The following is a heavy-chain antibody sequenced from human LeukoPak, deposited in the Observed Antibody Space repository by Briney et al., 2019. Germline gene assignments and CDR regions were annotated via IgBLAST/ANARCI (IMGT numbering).Heavy chain of an antibody. CDR3: GRDRVGGRGYSLDY. Sequence: GGSLRLSCAASGFTFSTYNMNWVRQAPGRGLEWVSSITGSSSYISYADSVKGRFTISRDNAKNSLYLQMNNLRAEDTALYYCGRDRVGGRGYSLDYLGQGTLVTVSS. CDR1: GFTFSTYN. J-gene: IGHJ4*02. D-gene: IGHD5-18*01. V-gene: IGHV3-21*01. CDR2: ITGSSSYI.